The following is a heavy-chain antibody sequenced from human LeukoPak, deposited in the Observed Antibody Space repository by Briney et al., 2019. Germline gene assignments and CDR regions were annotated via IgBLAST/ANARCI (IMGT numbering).Heavy chain of an antibody. Sequence: SETLFLTCAVYGGSFSGYYWSWIRQPPGKGLEWIGEINHSGSTNYNPSLKSRVTISLDTSKDQFSLKLSSVTAADTAVYYCARSRWLSDPYFDYWGQGTLVTVSS. CDR2: INHSGST. CDR3: ARSRWLSDPYFDY. J-gene: IGHJ4*02. CDR1: GGSFSGYY. V-gene: IGHV4-34*01. D-gene: IGHD3-22*01.